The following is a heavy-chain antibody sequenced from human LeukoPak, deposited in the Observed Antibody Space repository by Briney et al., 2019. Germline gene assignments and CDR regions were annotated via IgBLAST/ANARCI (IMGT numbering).Heavy chain of an antibody. D-gene: IGHD1-1*01. Sequence: CPGGSLRLSCAASGFIFDYYGMSWVRQSPGKGLECVSGINWNGGSTGYADSVRGRFTISRDNAKNSLYLQMNSLRAEDTAFYYCARGIDDGDNWFDPWGQGTLVTVSS. CDR1: GFIFDYYG. CDR2: INWNGGST. J-gene: IGHJ5*02. V-gene: IGHV3-20*04. CDR3: ARGIDDGDNWFDP.